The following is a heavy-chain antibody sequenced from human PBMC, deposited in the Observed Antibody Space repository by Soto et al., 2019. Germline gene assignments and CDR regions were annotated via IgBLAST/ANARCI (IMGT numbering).Heavy chain of an antibody. CDR1: GYSFTSYD. V-gene: IGHV1-8*01. CDR2: VNPNSGDT. J-gene: IGHJ3*01. Sequence: QVQLVQSGAEVKKPGASVKVSCKASGYSFTSYDMNWVRQAPGQGLEWLVWVNPNSGDTDYAQKFQDRVTMTTDTSIRTAYMELSSLRSEDTAVYYCARVSFLAPVTGAEIFDFWGQGTMVTVSS. CDR3: ARVSFLAPVTGAEIFDF. D-gene: IGHD2-21*02.